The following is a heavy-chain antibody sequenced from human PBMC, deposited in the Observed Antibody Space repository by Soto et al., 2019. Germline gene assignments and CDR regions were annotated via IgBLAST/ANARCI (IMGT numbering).Heavy chain of an antibody. D-gene: IGHD1-26*01. CDR3: ARGGGSYYATGNFDY. CDR2: IYYGGST. CDR1: GGSISSGGYY. Sequence: QVQLQESGPGLVKPSQTLSLTCTVSGGSISSGGYYWSWIRQHPGKGLEWIGYIYYGGSTYYNPSLKSRVTISVDTSKNQFSLKLSSVTAADTAVYYCARGGGSYYATGNFDYWGQGTLVTVSS. V-gene: IGHV4-31*03. J-gene: IGHJ4*02.